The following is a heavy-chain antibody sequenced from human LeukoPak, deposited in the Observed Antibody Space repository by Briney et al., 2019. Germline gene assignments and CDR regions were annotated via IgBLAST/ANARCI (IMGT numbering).Heavy chain of an antibody. CDR2: IYYSENT. CDR1: GGSISSYY. Sequence: PSETLSLTCTVSGGSISSYYWSWIRQPPGKGLEWIVYIYYSENTNYNPSLKRRVTISVDTSKNQFSLKLSSVTAADTAMYYCARGMSGNWFDPWGQGTLVTVSS. V-gene: IGHV4-59*01. D-gene: IGHD2-8*01. J-gene: IGHJ5*02. CDR3: ARGMSGNWFDP.